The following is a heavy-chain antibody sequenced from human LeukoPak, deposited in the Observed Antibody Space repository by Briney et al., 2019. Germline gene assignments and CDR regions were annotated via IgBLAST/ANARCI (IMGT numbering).Heavy chain of an antibody. CDR2: ISYTGST. V-gene: IGHV4-59*12. Sequence: SETLSLTCTVSGGSISDDYWSWIRQPPGKGLEWIGYISYTGSTTYNPSLKSRLTISVDTSKNQFSLKLSSVTAADTAVYYCARAGQTLYYFDYWGQGTLVTVSS. CDR1: GGSISDDY. CDR3: ARAGQTLYYFDY. J-gene: IGHJ4*02.